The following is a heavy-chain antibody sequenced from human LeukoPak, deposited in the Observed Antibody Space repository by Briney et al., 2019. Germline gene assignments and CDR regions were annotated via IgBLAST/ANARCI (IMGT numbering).Heavy chain of an antibody. CDR3: ARDSASLWFGEFYYYGMDV. V-gene: IGHV4-4*02. Sequence: SETLSLTCAVSGGSISSSNWWSWVRQPPGKGLEWIGEIYHSGSTNYNPPLKSRVTISVDKSKNQFSLKLSSVTAADTAVYYCARDSASLWFGEFYYYGMDVWGQGTTVTVSS. D-gene: IGHD3-10*01. J-gene: IGHJ6*02. CDR1: GGSISSSNW. CDR2: IYHSGST.